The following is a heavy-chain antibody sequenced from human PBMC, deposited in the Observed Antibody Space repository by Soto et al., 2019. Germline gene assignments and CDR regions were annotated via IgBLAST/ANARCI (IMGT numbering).Heavy chain of an antibody. J-gene: IGHJ6*02. V-gene: IGHV1-2*04. CDR1: GYTFTGYY. D-gene: IGHD2-2*02. CDR2: INPNSGGT. CDR3: ARDRIVVPAAIDYYGMDV. Sequence: QVQLVQSGAEVKKPGASVKVSCKASGYTFTGYYMHWVRQAPGQGLEWMGWINPNSGGTNYAQKFQGWVTMTRDTSISTAYMELSRLRSDDTAVYYCARDRIVVPAAIDYYGMDVWGQGTTVTVSS.